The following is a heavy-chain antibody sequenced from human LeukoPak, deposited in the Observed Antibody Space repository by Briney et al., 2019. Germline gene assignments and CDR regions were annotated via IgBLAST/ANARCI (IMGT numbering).Heavy chain of an antibody. D-gene: IGHD1-26*01. CDR3: ARTIVGATNDALDI. Sequence: TGGSLRLSCVGSGFSVSSNYMSWVRQAPGKGLEWVSVLDSGTRTYYADSVKGRFTISRDNSKNTLYLQMNSLRAEDTAVYYCARTIVGATNDALDIWGQGTMVTVSS. CDR1: GFSVSSNY. V-gene: IGHV3-53*01. J-gene: IGHJ3*02. CDR2: LDSGTRT.